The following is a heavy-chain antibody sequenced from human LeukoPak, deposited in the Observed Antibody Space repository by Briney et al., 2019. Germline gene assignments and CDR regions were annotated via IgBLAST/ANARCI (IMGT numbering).Heavy chain of an antibody. Sequence: SETLSLTCAVYGASFSGYYWSWIRQPPGKGLEWIGEINHSGSTNYNPSLKSRVTISVDTSKNQFSLKLSSVTAADTAVYYCARGTGYPLIGWGQGTLVPVSS. CDR2: INHSGST. V-gene: IGHV4-34*01. J-gene: IGHJ4*02. D-gene: IGHD3-22*01. CDR3: ARGTGYPLIG. CDR1: GASFSGYY.